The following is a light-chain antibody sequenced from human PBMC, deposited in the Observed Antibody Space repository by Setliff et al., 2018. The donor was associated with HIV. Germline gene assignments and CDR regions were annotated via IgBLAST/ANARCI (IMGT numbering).Light chain of an antibody. Sequence: QSVLTQPASVSGSPGQSITISCTGTSSDIGSYNLVSWYQQDPGKAPKLMVYGASKRPSGVSYRFSGSKAGNTASLTISGLQAEDEADYYCQSYDESLSGSYVFGTGTKVTVL. V-gene: IGLV2-23*01. J-gene: IGLJ1*01. CDR3: QSYDESLSGSYV. CDR2: GAS. CDR1: SSDIGSYNL.